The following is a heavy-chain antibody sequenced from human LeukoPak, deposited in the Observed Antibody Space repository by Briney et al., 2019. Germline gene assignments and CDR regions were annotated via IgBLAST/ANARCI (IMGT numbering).Heavy chain of an antibody. J-gene: IGHJ6*03. D-gene: IGHD3-10*01. CDR2: LGGGGFEK. CDR1: VLSFRNFA. Sequence: GRSLRLSCAASVLSFRNFAMSWVGQPPGRGLEWVSSLGGGGFEKYFADSVKGRFTISRDNSKNTLYLHMNSLRAEDTAVYYCAKDRGQIYYNYYMDVWGKGTTVTVSS. V-gene: IGHV3-23*01. CDR3: AKDRGQIYYNYYMDV.